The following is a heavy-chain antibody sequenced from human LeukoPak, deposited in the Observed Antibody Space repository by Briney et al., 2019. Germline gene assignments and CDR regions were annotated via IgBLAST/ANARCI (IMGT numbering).Heavy chain of an antibody. Sequence: SETLSLTCAVSGGSINSSNWWSWVRQPPGKGPEWIGEIYHSGSTNYNPSLKSRVTISVDKSKNQFSLNLNSVTAEDTAVYYCTTRQYSLSVVAATRLLDYWGQGTLVTVSS. V-gene: IGHV4-4*02. CDR2: IYHSGST. CDR1: GGSINSSNW. J-gene: IGHJ4*02. D-gene: IGHD2-15*01. CDR3: TTRQYSLSVVAATRLLDY.